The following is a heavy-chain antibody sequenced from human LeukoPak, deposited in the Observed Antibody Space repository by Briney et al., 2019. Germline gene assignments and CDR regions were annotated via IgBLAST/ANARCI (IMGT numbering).Heavy chain of an antibody. CDR1: GFTFSSYE. CDR2: ISGSGGST. CDR3: AKDREFLEWLLGAFDI. D-gene: IGHD3-3*01. Sequence: PGGSLRLSCAASGFTFSSYEMNWVRQAPGKGLEWVSAISGSGGSTYYADSVKGRFTISRDNSKNTLYLQMNSLRAEDTAVYYCAKDREFLEWLLGAFDIWGQGTMVTVSS. J-gene: IGHJ3*02. V-gene: IGHV3-23*01.